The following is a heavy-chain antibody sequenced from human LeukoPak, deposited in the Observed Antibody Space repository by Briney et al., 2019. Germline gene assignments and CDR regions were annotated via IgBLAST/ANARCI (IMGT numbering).Heavy chain of an antibody. Sequence: PSETLSLTCAVYGGSFSGYYWSWIRQPPGKGLEWIGEINHSGSTNYNPSLKSRVTISVDTSKNQFSLKLSSVTAADTAVYYCARGGRYSGSYYFYWGQGTLVTVSS. J-gene: IGHJ4*02. CDR2: INHSGST. V-gene: IGHV4-34*01. D-gene: IGHD1-26*01. CDR1: GGSFSGYY. CDR3: ARGGRYSGSYYFY.